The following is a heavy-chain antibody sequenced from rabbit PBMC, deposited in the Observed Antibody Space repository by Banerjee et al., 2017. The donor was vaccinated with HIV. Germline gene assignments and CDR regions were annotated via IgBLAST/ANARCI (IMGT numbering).Heavy chain of an antibody. CDR1: GFDFSNIA. CDR2: IYSSAGFT. V-gene: IGHV1S40*01. Sequence: QSLKESGGGLVQPEGSLTLTCTASGFDFSNIAMCWVRQAPGKGLELIACIYSSAGFTDYASWAKGRFTISKTSSTTVTLQMTSLTAADTATYFCARERGSSGWYFDLWGPGTLVTVS. D-gene: IGHD4-1*01. J-gene: IGHJ4*01. CDR3: ARERGSSGWYFDL.